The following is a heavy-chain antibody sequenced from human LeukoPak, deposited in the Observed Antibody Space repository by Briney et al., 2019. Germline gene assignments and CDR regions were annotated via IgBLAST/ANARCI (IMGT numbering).Heavy chain of an antibody. CDR3: AIMVATTLTS. Sequence: ASLRVSCKTAGYTFTAYYVHGVRQVPGQGLAFVGWGVPYSGATRYAPRFPGRVTMTRDTSFGTAYMGLSRLRYVDPAVYYWAIMVATTLTSWGKETLV. CDR1: GYTFTAYY. D-gene: IGHD2-15*01. CDR2: GVPYSGAT. J-gene: IGHJ5*02. V-gene: IGHV1-2*02.